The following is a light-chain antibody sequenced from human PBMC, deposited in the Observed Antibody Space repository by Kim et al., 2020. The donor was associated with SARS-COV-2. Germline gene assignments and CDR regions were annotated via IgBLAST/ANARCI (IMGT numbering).Light chain of an antibody. CDR1: VLAKKY. Sequence: VSPGQTARSTCSGDVLAKKYARWFQQKPGQAPVLVIYKDSERPSGIPERFSGSSSGTTVTLTISVAQVEDEADYYCYSAADNNWVFGGGTKLTVL. V-gene: IGLV3-27*01. CDR2: KDS. J-gene: IGLJ3*02. CDR3: YSAADNNWV.